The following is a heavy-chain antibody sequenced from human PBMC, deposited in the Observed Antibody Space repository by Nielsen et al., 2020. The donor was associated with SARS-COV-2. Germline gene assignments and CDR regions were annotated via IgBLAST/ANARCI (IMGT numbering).Heavy chain of an antibody. CDR1: GYTFTGSY. CDR3: ARDGYSSSWYGAFDI. CDR2: MNPNSGNT. D-gene: IGHD6-13*01. Sequence: ASVKVSCKASGYTFTGSYVHWVRQATGQGLEWMGWMNPNSGNTGYAQKFQGRVTMTRNTSISTAYMELSSLRSEDTAVYYCARDGYSSSWYGAFDIWGQGTMVTVSS. V-gene: IGHV1-8*01. J-gene: IGHJ3*02.